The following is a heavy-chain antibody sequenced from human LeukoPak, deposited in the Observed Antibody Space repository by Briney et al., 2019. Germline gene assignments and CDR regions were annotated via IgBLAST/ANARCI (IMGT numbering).Heavy chain of an antibody. D-gene: IGHD3-10*01. CDR2: ISWNSGSI. J-gene: IGHJ4*02. CDR3: AKSSWFGELFLPFDY. CDR1: GFTFDDYA. Sequence: GRSLRLSCAASGFTFDDYAMHWVRQAPGKGLEWVSGISWNSGSIGYADSVKGRFTISRDNAKNSLYLQMNSPRAEDTALYYCAKSSWFGELFLPFDYWGQGTLVTVSS. V-gene: IGHV3-9*01.